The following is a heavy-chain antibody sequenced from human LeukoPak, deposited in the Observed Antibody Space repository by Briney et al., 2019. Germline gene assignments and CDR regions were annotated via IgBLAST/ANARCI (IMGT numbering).Heavy chain of an antibody. CDR2: IRYDGSNK. CDR3: AKDRQGSGSPYYYGMDV. CDR1: GFTFSSYG. D-gene: IGHD3-10*01. V-gene: IGHV3-30*02. J-gene: IGHJ6*02. Sequence: GGSLRLSCAASGFTFSSYGMHWVRQAPGKGLEWVAFIRYDGSNKYYADSVKGRFTISRDNSKNTLYLQMNSLRAEDTALYYCAKDRQGSGSPYYYGMDVWGQGTTVTVSS.